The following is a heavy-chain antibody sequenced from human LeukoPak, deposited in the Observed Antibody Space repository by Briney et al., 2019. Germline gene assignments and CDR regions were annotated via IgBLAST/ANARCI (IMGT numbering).Heavy chain of an antibody. CDR3: ARDPRRYCTNGVCYPFDY. V-gene: IGHV3-21*01. J-gene: IGHJ4*02. CDR2: ISSSSYI. CDR1: GFTFSSYS. Sequence: PGRSLRLSCAASGFTFSSYSMNWVRQAPGKGLEWVSSISSSSYIYYADSVKGRFTISRDNAKNSLYLQMNSLRAEDTAVYYCARDPRRYCTNGVCYPFDYWGQGTLVTVSS. D-gene: IGHD2-8*01.